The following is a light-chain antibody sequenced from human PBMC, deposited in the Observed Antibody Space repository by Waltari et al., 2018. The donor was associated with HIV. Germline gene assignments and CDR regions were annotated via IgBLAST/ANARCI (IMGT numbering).Light chain of an antibody. V-gene: IGLV2-14*03. CDR3: SSYTSRVTYV. J-gene: IGLJ1*01. CDR1: SCDGDGPNY. Sequence: QSALTQPACVSGSPGQSITISCTGTSCDGDGPNYVSWHQQPPGAAPQLIMPGVSDRPSGIANRFPGSTSGNTASLTIAGLQTEDEADYYCSSYTSRVTYVFGTGTRVTVL. CDR2: GVS.